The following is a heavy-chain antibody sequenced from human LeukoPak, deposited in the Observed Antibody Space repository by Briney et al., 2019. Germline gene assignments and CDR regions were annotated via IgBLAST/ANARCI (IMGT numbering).Heavy chain of an antibody. V-gene: IGHV4-38-2*02. CDR3: TRTYSETSIDY. J-gene: IGHJ4*02. CDR1: GYSISSGHY. CDR2: IYHSGST. D-gene: IGHD5-12*01. Sequence: KPSETLSLTCTVSGYSISSGHYWGWIRQPPGKGLEWIGSIYHSGSTYYNPSLKSRVTMSVDTSKNQFFLKLSSVTAADTAVYYCTRTYSETSIDYWGQGTLVTVSS.